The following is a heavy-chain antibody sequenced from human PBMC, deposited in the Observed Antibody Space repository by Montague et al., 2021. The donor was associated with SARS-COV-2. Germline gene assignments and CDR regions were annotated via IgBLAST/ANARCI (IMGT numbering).Heavy chain of an antibody. Sequence: PALVKPTQTLTLTCTFSGFSLSTSGMCVSWIRQPPGKALEWLALIDWDDDKYYSTSLKTRLTISKDTSKNQVVLTMTNMDPVDTATYYCARRTYDIWTGYYYGMDVWGQGTTVTVSS. J-gene: IGHJ6*02. V-gene: IGHV2-70*01. CDR2: IDWDDDK. CDR3: ARRTYDIWTGYYYGMDV. D-gene: IGHD3-9*01. CDR1: GFSLSTSGMC.